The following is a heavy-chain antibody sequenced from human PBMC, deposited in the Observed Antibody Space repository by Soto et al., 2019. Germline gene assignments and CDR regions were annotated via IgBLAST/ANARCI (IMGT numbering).Heavy chain of an antibody. Sequence: QVQLVESGGGVVQPGRSLRLSCAASGFTFSSYGMHWVRQAPDKGLEWVAVISYDGSNKYYADSVKGRFTISRDNSKNTLYLQMNSLRAEDTAVYYCAKDRRPNYYDGMDGWGQGTTVTVSS. CDR3: AKDRRPNYYDGMDG. V-gene: IGHV3-30*18. J-gene: IGHJ6*02. D-gene: IGHD6-25*01. CDR2: ISYDGSNK. CDR1: GFTFSSYG.